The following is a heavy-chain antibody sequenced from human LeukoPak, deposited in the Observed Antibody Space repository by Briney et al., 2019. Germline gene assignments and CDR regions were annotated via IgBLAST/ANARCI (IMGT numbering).Heavy chain of an antibody. V-gene: IGHV3-20*04. CDR3: AELGITMIGGV. Sequence: GGSLRLSCAASGFTFSSYEMNWVRQAPGKGLEWVSNINWNAGNAGYADSVKGRFTISRDNAKNSLYLQMNSLRAEDTAVYYCAELGITMIGGVWGKGTTVTISS. D-gene: IGHD3-10*02. CDR2: INWNAGNA. J-gene: IGHJ6*04. CDR1: GFTFSSYE.